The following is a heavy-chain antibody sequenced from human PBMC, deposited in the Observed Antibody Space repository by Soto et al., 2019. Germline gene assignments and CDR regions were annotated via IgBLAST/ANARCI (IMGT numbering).Heavy chain of an antibody. Sequence: SETLSLTCTVSGGSISSGGYYWSWIRQHPGKGLEWIGYIYYSGSTYYNPSLKSRVTISVDTSKNQFSLKLSSVTAADTAVYYCARDLYYYDSSSYYPYYYYYGMDVWGQGTTVTVSS. CDR3: ARDLYYYDSSSYYPYYYYYGMDV. J-gene: IGHJ6*02. CDR2: IYYSGST. D-gene: IGHD3-22*01. CDR1: GGSISSGGYY. V-gene: IGHV4-31*03.